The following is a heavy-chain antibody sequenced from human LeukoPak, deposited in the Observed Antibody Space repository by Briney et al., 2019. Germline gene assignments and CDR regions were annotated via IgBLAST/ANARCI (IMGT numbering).Heavy chain of an antibody. CDR3: ARSPYNVGGGMGH. J-gene: IGHJ4*02. V-gene: IGHV1-2*02. CDR1: GYSFTDYF. Sequence: GASVKVSCKASGYSFTDYFMHWVRQAPGQGLEWMGWIKADTGDTNFAQRFQGRITLTRDTSISTAYMELRRLRCDATAVYYCARSPYNVGGGMGHWGQGILVTVSS. CDR2: IKADTGDT. D-gene: IGHD1-14*01.